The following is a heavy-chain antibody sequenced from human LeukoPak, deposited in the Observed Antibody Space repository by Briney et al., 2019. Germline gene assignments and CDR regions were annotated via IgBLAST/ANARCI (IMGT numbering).Heavy chain of an antibody. CDR1: GGSFSSYY. CDR2: TYYSGST. D-gene: IGHD6-19*01. Sequence: PSETLSLTCAVYGGSFSSYYWSWIRQPPGKGLEWIGYTYYSGSTNYNPSLKSRVTISVDTSKNQFSLKLSSVTAADTAVYYCARDLGAYSSGLPYFDYWGQGTLVTVSS. V-gene: IGHV4-59*01. CDR3: ARDLGAYSSGLPYFDY. J-gene: IGHJ4*02.